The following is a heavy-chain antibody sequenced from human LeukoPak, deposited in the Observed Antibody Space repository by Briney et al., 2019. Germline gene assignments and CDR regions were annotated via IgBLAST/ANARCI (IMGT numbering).Heavy chain of an antibody. D-gene: IGHD6-13*01. V-gene: IGHV3-21*03. CDR1: GFTFSSYS. J-gene: IGHJ4*02. CDR3: TGLPRSSWSTGVDY. CDR2: ISSSSSYI. Sequence: GGSLRLSCAASGFTFSSYSMNWVRQAPGKGLEWVSSISSSSSYIYYADSVKGRFTISRDNAKNSLYLQMNSLKTEDTAVYYCTGLPRSSWSTGVDYWGQGTLVTVSS.